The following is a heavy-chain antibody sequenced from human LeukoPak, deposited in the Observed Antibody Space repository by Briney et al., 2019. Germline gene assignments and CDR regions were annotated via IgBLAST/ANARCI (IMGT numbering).Heavy chain of an antibody. V-gene: IGHV3-23*01. CDR1: GFTFSSYA. CDR3: ARATVPAVRAEYFQH. CDR2: ISGSGGST. J-gene: IGHJ1*01. D-gene: IGHD2-2*01. Sequence: GASLRLSCAASGFTFSSYAMSWVRQAPGEGLEWVSAISGSGGSTYYADSVKGRFTISRDNSKNTLYLQMNSLRAEDTAVYYCARATVPAVRAEYFQHWGQGTLVTVSS.